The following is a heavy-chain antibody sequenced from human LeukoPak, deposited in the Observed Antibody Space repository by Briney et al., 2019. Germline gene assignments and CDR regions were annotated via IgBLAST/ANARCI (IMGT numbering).Heavy chain of an antibody. J-gene: IGHJ3*02. CDR1: GDSMSGYY. CDR3: ARFYSGYSGAFDI. V-gene: IGHV4-59*08. Sequence: PSETLSLTCSVSGDSMSGYYWSWIRQPPGKGLEWIGYMYYSGTTNYNPSLKSRVTISADTSKNHFSLKLYSVTAADTAVYYCARFYSGYSGAFDIWGQGTMVTVSS. CDR2: MYYSGTT. D-gene: IGHD3-22*01.